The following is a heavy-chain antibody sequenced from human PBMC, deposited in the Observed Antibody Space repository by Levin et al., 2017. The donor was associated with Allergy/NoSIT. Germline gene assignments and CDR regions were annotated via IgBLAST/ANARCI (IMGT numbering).Heavy chain of an antibody. CDR2: ISSSSSYI. D-gene: IGHD3-3*01. V-gene: IGHV3-21*01. CDR1: GFTFSSYS. CDR3: ARGSIGRAVFGVVTQYYFDY. Sequence: LSLTCAASGFTFSSYSMNWVRQAPGKGLEWVSSISSSSSYIYYADSVKGRFTISRDNAKNSLYLQMNSLRAEDTAVYYCARGSIGRAVFGVVTQYYFDYWGQGTLVTVSS. J-gene: IGHJ4*02.